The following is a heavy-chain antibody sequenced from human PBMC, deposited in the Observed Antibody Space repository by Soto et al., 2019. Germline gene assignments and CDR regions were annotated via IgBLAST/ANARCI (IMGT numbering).Heavy chain of an antibody. V-gene: IGHV1-2*02. CDR3: ARSSGSYSKWFDS. CDR2: TSPRTGGA. J-gene: IGHJ5*01. CDR1: GYTFTAYY. D-gene: IGHD3-10*01. Sequence: SVKVSCKTSGYTFTAYYMHWLRQAPGHGLEWLGWTSPRTGGAKYSHKFQGRVSMTRNTSITTAYMELTGLSTDDKAVYYCARSSGSYSKWFDSWGQGTLVTVSS.